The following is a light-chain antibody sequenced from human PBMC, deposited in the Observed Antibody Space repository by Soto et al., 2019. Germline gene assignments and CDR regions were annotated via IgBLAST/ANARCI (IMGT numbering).Light chain of an antibody. CDR1: QRISSN. CDR2: GAS. CDR3: QQYKDWPPYT. Sequence: EILMTQSQATLSFSPGERATLSCRASQRISSNVAWYQQKPGQAPRLLIYGASTRATGVPARFSGGGSGTEFTLTISSLQSEDFAVYFCQQYKDWPPYTFGQGIKLEIK. J-gene: IGKJ2*01. V-gene: IGKV3-15*01.